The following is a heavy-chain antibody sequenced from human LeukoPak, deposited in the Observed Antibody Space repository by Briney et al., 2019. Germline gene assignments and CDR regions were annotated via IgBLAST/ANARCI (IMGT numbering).Heavy chain of an antibody. CDR1: GFTFSSYW. CDR3: VTLLVGY. J-gene: IGHJ4*02. V-gene: IGHV3-74*01. Sequence: GGSLRLSCAASGFTFSSYWMHWVRQAPGKGLVWVSRISTDGSITNYADSVKGRFTISRDNAKNTLYLQMNSLRAEDTAVYYCVTLLVGYWGQGTLVTVSS. CDR2: ISTDGSIT. D-gene: IGHD1-26*01.